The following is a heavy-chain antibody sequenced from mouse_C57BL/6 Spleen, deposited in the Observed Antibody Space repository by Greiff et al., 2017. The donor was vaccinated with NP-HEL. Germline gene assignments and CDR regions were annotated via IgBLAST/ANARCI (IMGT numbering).Heavy chain of an antibody. V-gene: IGHV1-18*01. J-gene: IGHJ3*01. Sequence: VQLQQSGPELVKPGASVKIPCKASRYTFTDYNMDWVKQSHGKSLEWIGDINPNNGGTIYNQKFKGKATLTVDKSSSTAYMELRSLTSEDTAVYYCARSGETGTEFAYWGQGTLVTVSA. D-gene: IGHD4-1*01. CDR3: ARSGETGTEFAY. CDR1: RYTFTDYN. CDR2: INPNNGGT.